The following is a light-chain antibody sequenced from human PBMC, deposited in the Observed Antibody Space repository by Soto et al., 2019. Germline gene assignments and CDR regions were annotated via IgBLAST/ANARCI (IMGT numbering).Light chain of an antibody. V-gene: IGKV1-33*01. CDR2: DAS. CDR3: QQYDNLPLT. J-gene: IGKJ4*01. CDR1: QDIKNY. Sequence: DMQMPPSPSSLSACVGDRFRITCHASQDIKNYLNWYQPKSGKAPKLMIYDASDFETGVPSRFSGSGSGRDFTFTINSLQPEDIVKYYCQQYDNLPLTCGGGNKGDIK.